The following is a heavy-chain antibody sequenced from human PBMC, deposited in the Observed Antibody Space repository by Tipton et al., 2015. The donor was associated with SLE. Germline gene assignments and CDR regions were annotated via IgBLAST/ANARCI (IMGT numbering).Heavy chain of an antibody. J-gene: IGHJ6*02. CDR3: ARWIPLTGINV. D-gene: IGHD5-18*01. CDR2: IDHSGST. V-gene: IGHV4-4*02. Sequence: TLSLTCAVSGGSIRSSNWWSWVRQPPGKGLEWIGEIDHSGSTNSNPSLKSRVTISVDTSKNQFSLKLSSVTAADTAVYYCARWIPLTGINVWGQGATVTVSS. CDR1: GGSIRSSNW.